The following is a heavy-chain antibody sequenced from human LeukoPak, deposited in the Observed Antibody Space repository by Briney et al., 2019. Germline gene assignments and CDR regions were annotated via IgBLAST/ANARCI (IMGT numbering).Heavy chain of an antibody. Sequence: ASVKVSCKASAYTFTGYYMHWVRQAPGQGLEWMGWINPNSGGTNYAQKFQGRVTMTRDTSISTAYMELSRLRSDDTAVYYCASGYDLWRWRYFDYWGQGTLVTVSS. CDR2: INPNSGGT. V-gene: IGHV1-2*02. CDR3: ASGYDLWRWRYFDY. CDR1: AYTFTGYY. D-gene: IGHD5-12*01. J-gene: IGHJ4*02.